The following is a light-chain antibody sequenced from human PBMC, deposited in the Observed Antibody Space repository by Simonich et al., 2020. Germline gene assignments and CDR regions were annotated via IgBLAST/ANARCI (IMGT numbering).Light chain of an antibody. J-gene: IGKJ2*01. CDR1: QSVLYSYKNKNY. CDR2: CAS. CDR3: QQYYSTPYT. Sequence: DIVMTKSPDSLAVSLGERATINCKSSQSVLYSYKNKNYLAWYQQKPVPPPKLLIYCASTRESGVPVRFSGSVSGTDFTLSIRSLQAEDVAVYYCQQYYSTPYTFGQGTKLELK. V-gene: IGKV4-1*01.